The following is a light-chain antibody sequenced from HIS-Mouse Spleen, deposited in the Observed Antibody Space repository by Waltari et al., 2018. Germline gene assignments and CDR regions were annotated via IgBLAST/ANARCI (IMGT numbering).Light chain of an antibody. CDR3: MQGTRGPRT. CDR1: QGLGQSDGNTY. Sequence: DVVMTPSPLSLPGTLGQPAPISCRSSQGLGQSDGNTYLDRFQQRPGQSPRRLIYKVSNRDAGVPDRFSGSGSGTDFTLRISRVEAEDVGVYYCMQGTRGPRTFGQGTKVEIK. CDR2: KVS. V-gene: IGKV2-30*02. J-gene: IGKJ1*01.